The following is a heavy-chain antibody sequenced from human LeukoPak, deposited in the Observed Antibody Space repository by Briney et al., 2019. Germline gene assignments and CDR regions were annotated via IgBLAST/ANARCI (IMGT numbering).Heavy chain of an antibody. D-gene: IGHD1-1*01. CDR3: AKVGTLGGTGKQGFFDY. CDR2: ISGSGGST. Sequence: GGSLRLSCAASGYTFSSYAMSWVRQAPGKGLQWVSAISGSGGSTYYADSVKGRFTISRDNSKNTLYLQMNSLRAEDTAVYYCAKVGTLGGTGKQGFFDYWGQGTLVTVSS. CDR1: GYTFSSYA. J-gene: IGHJ4*02. V-gene: IGHV3-23*01.